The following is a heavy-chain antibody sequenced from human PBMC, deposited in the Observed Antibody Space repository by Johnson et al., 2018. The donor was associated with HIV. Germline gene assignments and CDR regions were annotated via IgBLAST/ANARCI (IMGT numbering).Heavy chain of an antibody. CDR3: ARFLGYYDSDGYYFGDAYDN. D-gene: IGHD3-22*01. Sequence: VQLVESGGGVVQPGRSLRLSCAASGFTFNNYDMHWVRQAPGKGLEWVSGINWNGGSTGYADSVRGLFTISRDNAKNAVYLQMNSLRAEDTALYYCARFLGYYDSDGYYFGDAYDNWGQGTMVTVSA. V-gene: IGHV3-20*04. CDR2: INWNGGST. CDR1: GFTFNNYD. J-gene: IGHJ3*02.